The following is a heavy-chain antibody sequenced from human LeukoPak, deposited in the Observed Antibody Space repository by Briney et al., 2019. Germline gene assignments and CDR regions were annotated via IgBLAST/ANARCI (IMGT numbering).Heavy chain of an antibody. CDR2: IKQDGSEK. Sequence: GGSLRLSCAASGFTFSSYWMSWVRQAPGKGLEWVANIKQDGSEKYYVDSVKGRFTISRDNAKNSLYLQMNSLRAEDTAVYYCAKAGVVWVTRYFDSWGQGTLVTVSS. V-gene: IGHV3-7*01. CDR1: GFTFSSYW. CDR3: AKAGVVWVTRYFDS. D-gene: IGHD2-21*02. J-gene: IGHJ4*02.